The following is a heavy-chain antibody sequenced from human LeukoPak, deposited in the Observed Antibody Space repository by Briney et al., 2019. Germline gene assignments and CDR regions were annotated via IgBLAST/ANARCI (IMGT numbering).Heavy chain of an antibody. CDR3: ARGGGLDV. CDR2: INIDGSST. CDR1: GFIFSSYW. V-gene: IGHV3-74*01. J-gene: IGHJ6*02. D-gene: IGHD3-16*01. Sequence: GGSLRLSCAASGFIFSSYWMHWVRQAPGKGLVWVSRINIDGSSTNYADSVKGRFTISRDNAKNSLYLQMSNLRAEDTAVYFCARGGGLDVWGQGATVTVSS.